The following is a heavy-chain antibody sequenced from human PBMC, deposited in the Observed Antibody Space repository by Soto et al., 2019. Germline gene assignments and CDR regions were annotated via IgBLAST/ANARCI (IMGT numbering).Heavy chain of an antibody. D-gene: IGHD4-17*01. V-gene: IGHV3-33*01. CDR1: GFTFSSYG. CDR2: IWYDGSNK. Sequence: QVQLVESGGGVVQPGRSLRLSCAASGFTFSSYGMHWVRQAPGKGLVRVAVIWYDGSNKYYADSVKGRFTISSDNYMNTLYLQMTRLVAEETAVYYCARDPLNTPLCGEPKDYDYGMDVSGQRTTVTVCS. J-gene: IGHJ6*02. CDR3: ARDPLNTPLCGEPKDYDYGMDV.